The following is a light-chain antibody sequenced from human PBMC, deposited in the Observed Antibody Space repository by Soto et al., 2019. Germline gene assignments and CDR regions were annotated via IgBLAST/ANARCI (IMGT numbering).Light chain of an antibody. J-gene: IGKJ3*01. CDR1: QSVSSSY. CDR3: EQYGSSQVN. V-gene: IGKV3-20*01. CDR2: GAS. Sequence: EIVLTQSPGTLSLSPGERATLSCRASQSVSSSYLAWYQQKPGQAPRLLIYGASSRATGIPDRFSGSGSGTDFTLTISRLEPEDFAVYYCEQYGSSQVNFGPGTKVDIK.